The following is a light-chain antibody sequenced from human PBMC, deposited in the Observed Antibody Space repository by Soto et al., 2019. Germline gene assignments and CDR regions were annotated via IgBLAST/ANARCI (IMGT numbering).Light chain of an antibody. CDR3: QQYNNWPPIT. Sequence: EILMTQSPATLSVSPGESATLSCRASQSVSTSLAWYQQKPGQAPRLLIYGASTRATDIPARFSGSGSGTEFTLTISSLQSEDFAVYYCQQYNNWPPITFGQGTRLEIK. V-gene: IGKV3-15*01. CDR1: QSVSTS. CDR2: GAS. J-gene: IGKJ5*01.